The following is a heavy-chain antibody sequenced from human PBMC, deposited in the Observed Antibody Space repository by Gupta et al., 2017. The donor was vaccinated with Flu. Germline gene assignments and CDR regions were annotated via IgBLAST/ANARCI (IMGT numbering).Heavy chain of an antibody. CDR2: ISWNSGSI. Sequence: ALHWVRQAPGKGLEWVSGISWNSGSIGYADSVKGRFTISRDNAKNSLYLQMNSLRAEDTALYYCAKVVHSSGWYRDAFDIWGQGTMVTVSS. CDR3: AKVVHSSGWYRDAFDI. V-gene: IGHV3-9*01. D-gene: IGHD6-19*01. CDR1: A. J-gene: IGHJ3*02.